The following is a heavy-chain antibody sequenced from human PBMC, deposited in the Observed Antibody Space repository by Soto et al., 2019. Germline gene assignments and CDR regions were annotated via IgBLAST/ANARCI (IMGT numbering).Heavy chain of an antibody. J-gene: IGHJ4*02. D-gene: IGHD3-10*01. CDR3: VHKGSGPIAVDS. CDR2: IYWDDDK. V-gene: IGHV2-5*02. Sequence: QITLKESGPTLVKPTQTLTLTCTFSGFSLSTSGVGVGWIRQPPGKALEWLAVIYWDDDKRYSPSLKSRLSISKDTSKNQVVLTMTNMDPVDTATYYCVHKGSGPIAVDSWGQGTLVTVSS. CDR1: GFSLSTSGVG.